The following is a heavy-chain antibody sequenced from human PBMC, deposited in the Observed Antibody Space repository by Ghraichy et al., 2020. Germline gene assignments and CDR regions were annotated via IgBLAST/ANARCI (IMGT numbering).Heavy chain of an antibody. D-gene: IGHD6-19*01. CDR3: ARTGGLGPDY. CDR1: GGSISSYY. Sequence: SETLSLTCTVSGGSISSYYWSWIRQPPGKGLEWIGYIYYSGSTNYNPSLKSRVTISVDTSKNQFSLKLSSVTAADTAVYYCARTGGLGPDYWGQGTLVTVSS. J-gene: IGHJ4*02. V-gene: IGHV4-59*08. CDR2: IYYSGST.